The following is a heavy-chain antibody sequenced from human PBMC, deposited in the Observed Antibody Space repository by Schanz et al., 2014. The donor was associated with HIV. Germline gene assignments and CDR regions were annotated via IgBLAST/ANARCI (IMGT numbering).Heavy chain of an antibody. CDR3: ARGARYGMDV. Sequence: QVQLVQSGAEVKKPGASVRVSCKASGYSFTGYYMNWVRQAPGQGLEWMGWISAYNGNTNYAQKFQDRLTMTTDTSTGTVYMELRSLRSADTAVYYCARGARYGMDVWGQGTTVTVSS. CDR1: GYSFTGYY. CDR2: ISAYNGNT. J-gene: IGHJ6*02. V-gene: IGHV1-18*04.